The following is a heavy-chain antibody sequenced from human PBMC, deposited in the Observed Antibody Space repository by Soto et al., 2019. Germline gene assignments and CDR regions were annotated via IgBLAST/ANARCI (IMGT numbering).Heavy chain of an antibody. Sequence: GGSLRLSCTASGFTFGDYAMSWFRQAPGKGLEWVGFIRSKAYGGTTEYAASVKGRFTISRDDSKSIAYLQMNSLKTEDTAVYYCTRDFDYDILTGPSLYWGQGTLVTVSS. V-gene: IGHV3-49*03. D-gene: IGHD3-9*01. CDR1: GFTFGDYA. J-gene: IGHJ4*02. CDR2: IRSKAYGGTT. CDR3: TRDFDYDILTGPSLY.